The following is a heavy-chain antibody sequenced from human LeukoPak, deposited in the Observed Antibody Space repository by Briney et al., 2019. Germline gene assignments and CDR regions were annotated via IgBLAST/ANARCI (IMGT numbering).Heavy chain of an antibody. CDR3: LPYGSGST. D-gene: IGHD3-10*01. V-gene: IGHV3-23*01. CDR2: IVASGST. Sequence: GESLKISCEGSGYSFLDYWIGWVRQMPGKGLEWVSAIVASGSTFTADPVKGRFTISRDGSKNTVYLQMNTLRVEDTAIYYCLPYGSGSTWGQGTLVTVSS. CDR1: GYSFLDYW. J-gene: IGHJ5*02.